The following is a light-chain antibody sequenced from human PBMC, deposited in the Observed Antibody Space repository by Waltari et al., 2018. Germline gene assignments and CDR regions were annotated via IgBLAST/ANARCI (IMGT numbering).Light chain of an antibody. V-gene: IGLV2-23*02. Sequence: QSALTQPASVSGSPGQSITISCTGTSSDIGDHILVSWYQLHPGKAPNLILYEVNQRPTVGSARFSGSKSGYTAYLTISGPQAEDEADYDCCAYVGRTTWVFGGGTSLTVL. CDR1: SSDIGDHIL. CDR3: CAYVGRTTWV. J-gene: IGLJ3*02. CDR2: EVN.